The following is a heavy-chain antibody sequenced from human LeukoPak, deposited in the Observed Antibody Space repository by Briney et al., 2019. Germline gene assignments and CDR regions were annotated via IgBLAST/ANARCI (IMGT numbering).Heavy chain of an antibody. V-gene: IGHV3-49*04. CDR2: IRSKAYGGTT. CDR1: GCTFGDYA. D-gene: IGHD4-17*01. CDR3: TRGSQDYGDYRSYYYYGMDV. Sequence: GGSLRLSCTDSGCTFGDYAMSWVRQAPGKGLEWVGFIRSKAYGGTTEYAASVKGRFTISRDDSKSIAYLPMNSLKTEDTAVYYCTRGSQDYGDYRSYYYYGMDVWGKGTTVTVSS. J-gene: IGHJ6*04.